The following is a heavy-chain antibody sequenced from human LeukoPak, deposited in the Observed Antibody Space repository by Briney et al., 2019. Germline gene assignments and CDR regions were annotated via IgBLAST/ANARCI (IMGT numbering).Heavy chain of an antibody. CDR1: GFTFSSYA. D-gene: IGHD6-19*01. CDR3: ARVSVAGTSTYYYYGMDV. CDR2: IWYDGSNK. Sequence: GGSLRLSCAASGFTFSSYAMSWVRQAPGKGLEWVAVIWYDGSNKYYADSVKGRFTISRDNSKNTLYLQMNSLRAEDTAVYYCARVSVAGTSTYYYYGMDVGGQGTTVTVSS. J-gene: IGHJ6*02. V-gene: IGHV3-33*08.